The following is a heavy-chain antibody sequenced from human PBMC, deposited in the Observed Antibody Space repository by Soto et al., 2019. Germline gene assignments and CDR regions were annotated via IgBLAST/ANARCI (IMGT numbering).Heavy chain of an antibody. CDR3: AKKEEYDHVWGMSPLD. V-gene: IGHV3-23*01. Sequence: VQLLEAGGKLVQPGGSLRLSCGASGFTFHKYAMSWVRQAPGQGLEWVSSINGPGDDTYYADSVKGRFTISRDNSKNTLYLHMNSLRAEDTALYYCAKKEEYDHVWGMSPLDWGQGTLVTVSS. D-gene: IGHD3-16*01. J-gene: IGHJ4*03. CDR1: GFTFHKYA. CDR2: INGPGDDT.